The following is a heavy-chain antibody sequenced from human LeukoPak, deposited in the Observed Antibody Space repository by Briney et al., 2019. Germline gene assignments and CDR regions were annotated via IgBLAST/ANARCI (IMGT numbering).Heavy chain of an antibody. CDR2: IYYSGST. CDR1: GGSISSYY. V-gene: IGHV4-59*01. J-gene: IGHJ4*02. D-gene: IGHD6-13*01. CDR3: ARDGARAAAGRGVFDY. Sequence: PSETQSLTCTVSGGSISSYYWSWIRQPPGKGLEWIGYIYYSGSTNYNPSLKSRVTISVDTSKNQFSLKLSSVTAADTAVYYCARDGARAAAGRGVFDYWGQGTLVTVSS.